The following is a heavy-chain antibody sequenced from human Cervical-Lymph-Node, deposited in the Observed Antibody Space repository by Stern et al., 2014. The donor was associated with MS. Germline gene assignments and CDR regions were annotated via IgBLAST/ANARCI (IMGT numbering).Heavy chain of an antibody. CDR1: GFTFTSSA. J-gene: IGHJ3*02. V-gene: IGHV1-58*01. D-gene: IGHD3-22*01. Sequence: QLVQSGPEVKKPGTSVKVSCKASGFTFTSSAVQWVRQARGQRLEWVGGIVVVSGNTNYAQKFQERVTITRDMSTSTAYMELSSLRSEDTAVYYCAAEPMYYSDSVGAFDIWGQGTMVTVSS. CDR2: IVVVSGNT. CDR3: AAEPMYYSDSVGAFDI.